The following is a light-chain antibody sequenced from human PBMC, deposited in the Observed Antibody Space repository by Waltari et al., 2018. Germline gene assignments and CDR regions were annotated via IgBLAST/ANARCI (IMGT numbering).Light chain of an antibody. J-gene: IGLJ2*01. CDR3: QSADSRGTYVV. Sequence: SYELTQPPPVSVSPGQTARITCSGDALVNQYAYWYQQTPGQPPVLVKYKDSERPSGIPERFSGSISGTTVTLTISGAQAEDEADYYCQSADSRGTYVVFGGGTKLTVL. CDR2: KDS. V-gene: IGLV3-25*03. CDR1: ALVNQY.